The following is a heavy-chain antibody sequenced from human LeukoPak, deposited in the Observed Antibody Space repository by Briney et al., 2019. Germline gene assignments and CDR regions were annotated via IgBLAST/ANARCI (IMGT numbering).Heavy chain of an antibody. V-gene: IGHV3-23*01. D-gene: IGHD1-1*01. J-gene: IGHJ4*02. CDR3: AQSKHWPALDY. CDR1: GFTFRSYA. CDR2: ISGSGST. Sequence: PGGSLRLSCAASGFTFRSYAMTWVRRAPGKGLEWVSEISGSGSTYYADSVRGRFTISRDNSKNTLYLQMNSLRAEDTAVYYCAQSKHWPALDYWGQGTLVTVPS.